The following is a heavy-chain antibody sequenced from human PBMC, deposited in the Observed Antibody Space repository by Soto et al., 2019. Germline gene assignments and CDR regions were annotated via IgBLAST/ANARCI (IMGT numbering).Heavy chain of an antibody. CDR1: GGSISSYY. Sequence: KASDTLSLICTVSGGSISSYYWSWIRQPPGKGLEWIGYIYYSGSTNYNPSLKSRVTISVDTSKNQFSLKLSSVTAADTAVYYCARDLRKGDGYNSGFDPWGQGTLVTVSS. J-gene: IGHJ5*02. CDR3: ARDLRKGDGYNSGFDP. V-gene: IGHV4-59*01. CDR2: IYYSGST. D-gene: IGHD1-1*01.